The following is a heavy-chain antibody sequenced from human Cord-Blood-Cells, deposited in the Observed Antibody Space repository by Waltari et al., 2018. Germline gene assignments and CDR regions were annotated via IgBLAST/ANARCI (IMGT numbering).Heavy chain of an antibody. CDR2: IIPIFGTA. CDR1: GGTFSSYA. Sequence: QVQLVQSGAEVKKPGSSVKVSCKASGGTFSSYAISWVRQAPGQGLEWMGGIIPIFGTANYAQKSQGRVTITADESTSTAYMELSSLRSEDTAVYYCAREREGLKLGSSIFDYWGQGTLVTVSS. D-gene: IGHD7-27*01. V-gene: IGHV1-69*01. J-gene: IGHJ4*02. CDR3: AREREGLKLGSSIFDY.